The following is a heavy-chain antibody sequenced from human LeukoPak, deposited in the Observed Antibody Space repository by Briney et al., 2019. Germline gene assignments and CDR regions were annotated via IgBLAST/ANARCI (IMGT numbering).Heavy chain of an antibody. CDR2: IYHSGST. V-gene: IGHV4-59*12. Sequence: SSETLSLTCTVSGGSISSYYWSWIRQPPGKGLEWIGYIYHSGSTYYNPSLKSRVTISVDRSKNQFSLKLSSVTAADTAVYYCARGGYSSGWYYFDYWGQGTLVTVSS. D-gene: IGHD6-19*01. J-gene: IGHJ4*02. CDR3: ARGGYSSGWYYFDY. CDR1: GGSISSYY.